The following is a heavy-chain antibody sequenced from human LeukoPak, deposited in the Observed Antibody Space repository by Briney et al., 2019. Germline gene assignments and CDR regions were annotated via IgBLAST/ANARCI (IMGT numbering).Heavy chain of an antibody. J-gene: IGHJ4*02. Sequence: SQALSLTCTVSGGFISSGGYYWSWIRQHPGKGLEWIGYFYYSGSTYYNPSLKSRVTISVDTSKNQFSLKLSSVTAADTAVYYCARAIDVDSSGRYSLVRGYFDYWGQGTLVTVSS. CDR1: GGFISSGGYY. CDR3: ARAIDVDSSGRYSLVRGYFDY. V-gene: IGHV4-31*03. CDR2: FYYSGST. D-gene: IGHD6-19*01.